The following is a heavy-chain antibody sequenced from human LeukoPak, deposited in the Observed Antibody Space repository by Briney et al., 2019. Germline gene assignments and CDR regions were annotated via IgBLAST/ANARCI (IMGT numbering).Heavy chain of an antibody. CDR2: ISGYNGDT. CDR1: GGTFSSYG. Sequence: GASVKVSCKASGGTFSSYGISWVRQAPGLGLEWMGWISGYNGDTNYAQKFQGRVTMTTDTSTNTAYMELRSLRSDDTAIYYCARDTTTGMTCWFDPWGQGSLVTVSS. D-gene: IGHD1-1*01. CDR3: ARDTTTGMTCWFDP. V-gene: IGHV1-18*01. J-gene: IGHJ5*02.